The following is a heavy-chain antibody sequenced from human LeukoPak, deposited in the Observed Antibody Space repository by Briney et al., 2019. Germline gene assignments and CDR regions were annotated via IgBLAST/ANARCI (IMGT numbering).Heavy chain of an antibody. CDR2: MNPNSGNT. J-gene: IGHJ5*02. CDR3: ARGLMVRGAYWFDP. V-gene: IGHV1-8*03. CDR1: GYTFTSYD. Sequence: GASVKVSRKASGYTFTSYDINWVRQATGQGLEWMGWMNPNSGNTGYAQKFQGRVTITRNTSISTAYMELSSLRSEDTAVYYCARGLMVRGAYWFDPWGQGTLVTVSS. D-gene: IGHD3-10*01.